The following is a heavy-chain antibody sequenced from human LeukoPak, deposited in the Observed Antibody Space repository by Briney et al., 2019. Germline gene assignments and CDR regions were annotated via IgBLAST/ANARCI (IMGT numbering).Heavy chain of an antibody. CDR2: IWYGGSNK. Sequence: PGRSLRLSCAASGFTFSSYGMHWVRQAPGKGLEWVAVIWYGGSNKYYADSVKGRSTISRDNSKNTLYLQMNSLRAEDTAVYYCAKDSMVYCSSTSCYGVNFDYWGQGTLVTVSS. J-gene: IGHJ4*02. D-gene: IGHD2-2*01. V-gene: IGHV3-33*06. CDR3: AKDSMVYCSSTSCYGVNFDY. CDR1: GFTFSSYG.